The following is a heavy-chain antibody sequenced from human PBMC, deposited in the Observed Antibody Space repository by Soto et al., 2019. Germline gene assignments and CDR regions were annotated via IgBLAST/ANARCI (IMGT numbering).Heavy chain of an antibody. CDR2: ISSSSYI. CDR3: ARPLDYGGNPDAFDI. V-gene: IGHV3-21*01. Sequence: GGSLRLSCAASGFTFSSYSMNWVRQAPGKGLEWVSSISSSSYIYYADSVKGRFTISRDNAKNSLYLQMNSLRAEDMAVYYCARPLDYGGNPDAFDIWGQGTMVTVSS. CDR1: GFTFSSYS. J-gene: IGHJ3*02. D-gene: IGHD4-17*01.